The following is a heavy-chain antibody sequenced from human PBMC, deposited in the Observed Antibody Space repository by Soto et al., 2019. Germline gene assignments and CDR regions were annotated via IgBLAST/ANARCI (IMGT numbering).Heavy chain of an antibody. D-gene: IGHD6-19*01. CDR1: GGSISSYY. CDR2: IYYSGST. Sequence: SETLSLTCTVSGGSISSYYWSWIRQPPGKGLGWIGYIYYSGSTNYNPSLKSRVTISVDTSKNQFSLKLSSVTAADTAVYYCASQIAVAGLSSWFDPWGQGTLVTVSS. V-gene: IGHV4-59*01. J-gene: IGHJ5*02. CDR3: ASQIAVAGLSSWFDP.